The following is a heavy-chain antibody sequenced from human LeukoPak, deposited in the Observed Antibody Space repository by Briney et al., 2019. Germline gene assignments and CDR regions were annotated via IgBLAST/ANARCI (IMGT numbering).Heavy chain of an antibody. CDR2: VSAYNGNT. J-gene: IGHJ6*03. CDR1: GYTFTSYG. CDR3: ARSAGGVTISGVIPQFDYYYYYYMDV. V-gene: IGHV1-18*01. D-gene: IGHD3-3*01. Sequence: ASVKVSCKASGYTFTSYGISWVRQAPGQGLEWMGWVSAYNGNTNYAQKLQGRVTITADESTSTAYMELSSLRSEDTAVYYCARSAGGVTISGVIPQFDYYYYYYMDVWGKGTTVTVSS.